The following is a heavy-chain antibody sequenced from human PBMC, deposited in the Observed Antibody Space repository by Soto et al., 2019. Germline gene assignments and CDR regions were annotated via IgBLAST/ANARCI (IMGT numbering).Heavy chain of an antibody. J-gene: IGHJ3*02. CDR3: ASGYCSSTSCYGINDAFDI. D-gene: IGHD2-2*01. Sequence: QVQLQESGPGLVKPSQTLSLTCTVSGGSISSGGYYWSWIRQHPGKGLEWIGYIYYSGSTYYNPSLTSRVTISVDTSKNQFSLKLSSVTAADTAVYYCASGYCSSTSCYGINDAFDIWGQGTMVTVSS. CDR1: GGSISSGGYY. CDR2: IYYSGST. V-gene: IGHV4-31*03.